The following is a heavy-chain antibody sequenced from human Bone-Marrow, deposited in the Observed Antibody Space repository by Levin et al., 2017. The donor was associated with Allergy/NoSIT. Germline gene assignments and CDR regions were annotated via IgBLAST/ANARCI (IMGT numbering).Heavy chain of an antibody. J-gene: IGHJ5*02. V-gene: IGHV3-7*01. CDR2: IKQDGSEK. CDR3: VRPQGPLWSGDNWFDP. CDR1: GFAFPTSW. D-gene: IGHD2-21*01. Sequence: GESLKISCAASGFAFPTSWMTWVRQAPGKGLEWVANIKQDGSEKYYVDAVKGRFTISRDNAKNSLYLQMNSLRAEDTAVYYCVRPQGPLWSGDNWFDPWGQGTLVTVSS.